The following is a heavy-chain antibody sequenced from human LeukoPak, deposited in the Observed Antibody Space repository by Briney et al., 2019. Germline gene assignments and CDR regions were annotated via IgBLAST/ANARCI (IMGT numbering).Heavy chain of an antibody. J-gene: IGHJ4*02. Sequence: PGGSLRLFYAASGFTFSSYWMHWVRQAPGKGLVWVSRIYSDGSSYTADSVKGRFTISRDNAKDTLYLQMNSLRVEGTAVYYCARGGGIYGLWDYWGQGTLVTVSS. CDR3: ARGGGIYGLWDY. CDR1: GFTFSSYW. CDR2: IYSDGSSY. V-gene: IGHV3-74*03. D-gene: IGHD1-26*01.